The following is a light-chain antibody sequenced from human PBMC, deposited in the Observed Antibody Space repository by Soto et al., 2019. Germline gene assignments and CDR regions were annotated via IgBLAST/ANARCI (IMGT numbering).Light chain of an antibody. J-gene: IGKJ2*01. CDR2: AAS. CDR3: QQSYSTPPT. CDR1: QSISSY. Sequence: DIQMTQSPSSLSASVGDRVTITCRAGQSISSYLNWYQQKPGKAPKLLIYAASSLQSGVPSRFSGSGSGTDFTLTISSLQPEDFAAYYCQQSYSTPPTFGQGTKLEIE. V-gene: IGKV1-39*01.